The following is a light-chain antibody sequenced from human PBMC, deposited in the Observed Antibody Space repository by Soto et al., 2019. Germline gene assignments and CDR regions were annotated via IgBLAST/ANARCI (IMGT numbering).Light chain of an antibody. V-gene: IGKV3-15*01. CDR2: GAS. Sequence: EIVMTQSPATLSVSPGERATLSCRASQSVSSNLAWYQQKPGQAPRLLIYGASTRATGIPARFSGSGSGTEFTLTISSVQSEDFTVYYCQQYKNWPPYTLGQGTKLEIK. J-gene: IGKJ2*01. CDR1: QSVSSN. CDR3: QQYKNWPPYT.